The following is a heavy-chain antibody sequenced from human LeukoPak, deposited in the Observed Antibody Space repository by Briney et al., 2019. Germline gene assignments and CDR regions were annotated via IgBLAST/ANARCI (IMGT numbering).Heavy chain of an antibody. J-gene: IGHJ4*02. V-gene: IGHV1-18*01. Sequence: ASVKVPCKASGGTFSSYAISWVRQAPGQGLEWMGWISAYNGNTNYAQKLQGRVTVTTDTSTSTAYMELRSLRSDDTAVYYCARGGGYHAPFDYWGQGTLVTVSS. CDR3: ARGGGYHAPFDY. D-gene: IGHD3-16*01. CDR2: ISAYNGNT. CDR1: GGTFSSYA.